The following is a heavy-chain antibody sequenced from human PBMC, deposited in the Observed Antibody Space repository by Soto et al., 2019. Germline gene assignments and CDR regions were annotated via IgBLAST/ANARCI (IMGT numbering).Heavy chain of an antibody. Sequence: QVQLVQSGAEVKKPGSSVKVSCKASGGTFSSYTISWVRQAPGQGLEWMGRIIPILGIANYAQKFQGRVTITVDQSTSTAYMELSSLRSEDTAVYYCASEYYYGSGSYYDLYYFDYWGQGTLVTVSS. CDR3: ASEYYYGSGSYYDLYYFDY. D-gene: IGHD3-10*01. V-gene: IGHV1-69*02. J-gene: IGHJ4*02. CDR2: IIPILGIA. CDR1: GGTFSSYT.